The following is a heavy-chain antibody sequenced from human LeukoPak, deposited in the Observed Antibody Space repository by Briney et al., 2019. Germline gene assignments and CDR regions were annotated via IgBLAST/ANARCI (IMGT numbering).Heavy chain of an antibody. D-gene: IGHD2-15*01. V-gene: IGHV3-23*01. CDR2: VSGNGDT. J-gene: IGHJ4*02. CDR1: GFTFSTYV. CDR3: AKNGGGSCYSFCDY. Sequence: GGSLRLSCAASGFTFSTYVMSWVRQAPGKGLEWVSSVSGNGDTYYADSVKGRCSISIDNSQNVGELQMSSLRAEDTAVYYCAKNGGGSCYSFCDYWGQGNLVTVSS.